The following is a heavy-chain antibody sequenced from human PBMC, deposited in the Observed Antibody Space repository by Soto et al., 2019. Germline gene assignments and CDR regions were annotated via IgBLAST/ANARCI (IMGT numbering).Heavy chain of an antibody. CDR3: ATRSPAFDY. Sequence: ASVKVSCKTSGYTFTNFDITRVRQAPGQGLEWMGWVTTDKGKTTYAQKFQGRVTMTTDTSTSTAYMELRSLRSDDTAVYYCATRSPAFDYWGQGTLVTVSS. CDR1: GYTFTNFD. V-gene: IGHV1-18*01. CDR2: VTTDKGKT. J-gene: IGHJ4*02.